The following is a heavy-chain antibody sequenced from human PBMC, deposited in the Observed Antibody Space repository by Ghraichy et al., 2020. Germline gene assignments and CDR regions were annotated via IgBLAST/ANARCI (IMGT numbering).Heavy chain of an antibody. D-gene: IGHD3-22*01. CDR3: ASSYDSSGPEVDY. Sequence: SETLSLTCAVYGGSFSGYYWSWIRQPPGKRLEWIGEINHSGSTNYNPSLKSRVTISVDTSKNQFSLKLSSVTAADTAVYYCASSYDSSGPEVDYWGQGTLVTVSS. CDR1: GGSFSGYY. CDR2: INHSGST. J-gene: IGHJ4*02. V-gene: IGHV4-34*01.